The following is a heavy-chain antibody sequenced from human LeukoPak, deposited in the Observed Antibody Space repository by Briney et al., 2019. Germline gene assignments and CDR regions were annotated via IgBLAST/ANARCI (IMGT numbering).Heavy chain of an antibody. J-gene: IGHJ5*02. CDR1: EYSFSSYG. Sequence: GASVKVSRKASEYSFSSYGFTWVRQAPGQRLEWMGWISAFTGNTNYAQKFQGRVTITTDTTSSTAYMELRSPRSDDTAVYYCARDREANLLLRPLWFRPWGQGNLVLVPS. CDR2: ISAFTGNT. D-gene: IGHD2-21*01. V-gene: IGHV1-18*01. CDR3: ARDREANLLLRPLWFRP.